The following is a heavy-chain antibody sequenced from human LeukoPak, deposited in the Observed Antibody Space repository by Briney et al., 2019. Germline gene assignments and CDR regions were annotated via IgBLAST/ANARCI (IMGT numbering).Heavy chain of an antibody. V-gene: IGHV4-39*07. CDR2: IYYSGST. J-gene: IGHJ1*01. CDR3: ARVVGATEYFQH. Sequence: SQTLSLTCTVSGGSISSGSYYWSWIRQPAGKGLEWIGSIYYSGSTYYNPSLKGRVTISVDTSKNQFSLKLSSVTAADTAVYYCARVVGATEYFQHWGQGTLVTVSS. CDR1: GGSISSGSYY. D-gene: IGHD1-26*01.